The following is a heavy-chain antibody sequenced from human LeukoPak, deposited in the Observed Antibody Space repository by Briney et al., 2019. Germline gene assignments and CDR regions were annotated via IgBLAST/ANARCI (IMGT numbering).Heavy chain of an antibody. CDR2: INHSGST. D-gene: IGHD3-10*02. CDR1: GGSFSGYY. Sequence: SETLSLTCAVYGGSFSGYYWSWIRQPPGKGLEWIGEINHSGSTNYNPSLKSRVTISVDTSKNQFSLKLSSVTAADTAVYYCARHHYYYVLNWFDPWGQGTLVTVSS. J-gene: IGHJ5*02. V-gene: IGHV4-34*01. CDR3: ARHHYYYVLNWFDP.